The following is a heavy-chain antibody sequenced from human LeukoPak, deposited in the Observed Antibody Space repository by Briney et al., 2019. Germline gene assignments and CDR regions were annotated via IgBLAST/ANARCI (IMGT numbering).Heavy chain of an antibody. Sequence: ASVKVSCKASGYTFTSYDINWVRQATGQGLEWMGWMNPNSGNTGYAQKFQSRVTMTRNTSISTAYMELISLRSEDTAVYYCARGDPLWFGGAKDFDYWGQGTLVTVSS. CDR1: GYTFTSYD. J-gene: IGHJ4*02. CDR3: ARGDPLWFGGAKDFDY. V-gene: IGHV1-8*01. D-gene: IGHD3-10*01. CDR2: MNPNSGNT.